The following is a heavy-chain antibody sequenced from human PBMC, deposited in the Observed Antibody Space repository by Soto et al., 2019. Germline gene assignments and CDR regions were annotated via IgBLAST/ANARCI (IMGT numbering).Heavy chain of an antibody. CDR1: GYSFTAYG. J-gene: IGHJ6*02. D-gene: IGHD3-10*01. Sequence: GASVKVSCNASGYSFTAYGIHWVRQAPGQRLEWMGWINAAIGEIKFSQKFQGRVTISRDTSARTAYMELSGLRSEDTAVYYCARLDGGYFYYYGMDVWGQGTTVTVSS. CDR2: INAAIGEI. V-gene: IGHV1-3*01. CDR3: ARLDGGYFYYYGMDV.